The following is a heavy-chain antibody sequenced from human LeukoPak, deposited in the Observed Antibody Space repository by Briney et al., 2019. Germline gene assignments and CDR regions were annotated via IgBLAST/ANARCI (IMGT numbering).Heavy chain of an antibody. CDR2: TWYHGNNK. Sequence: GGSLRLSCEASGFTFSGYGMHWVRQAPGKGLEWVSGTWYHGNNKYYADSVKGRFTISRDNSKNTLYLQMNSLRAEDTAVYYCARDLVSSSSSRDYCYAVDVWGQGTTVTVSS. J-gene: IGHJ6*02. D-gene: IGHD6-6*01. CDR3: ARDLVSSSSSRDYCYAVDV. CDR1: GFTFSGYG. V-gene: IGHV3-33*01.